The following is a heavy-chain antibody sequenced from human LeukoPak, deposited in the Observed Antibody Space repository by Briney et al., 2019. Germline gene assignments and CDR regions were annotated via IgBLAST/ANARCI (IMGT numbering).Heavy chain of an antibody. V-gene: IGHV1-2*02. CDR2: INPNSGGT. CDR3: ARVGDGYNAPFDY. D-gene: IGHD5-24*01. Sequence: GASVKVSCKASGYTFTGYYMHWVRQAPGQGLEWMGWINPNSGGTNYAQKFQGRVTMTRDTSISTAYMELSRLRSDDTAVYYCARVGDGYNAPFDYWGQGTLVTVSS. CDR1: GYTFTGYY. J-gene: IGHJ4*02.